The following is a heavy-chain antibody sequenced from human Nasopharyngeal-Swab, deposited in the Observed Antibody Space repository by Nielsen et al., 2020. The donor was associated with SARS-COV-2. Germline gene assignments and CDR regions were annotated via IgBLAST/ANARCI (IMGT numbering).Heavy chain of an antibody. D-gene: IGHD1-26*01. Sequence: AGSLRLSCAATGSTFRRCSMSWVRQAPGKGLEWVSAISASGSSTHYADSVKGRFTISRDNSQNTLYLQMSSLRVEDTAVYYCAKESGSYLYYYYGMDVWGQGTTVTVSS. V-gene: IGHV3-23*01. CDR1: GSTFRRCS. CDR2: ISASGSST. CDR3: AKESGSYLYYYYGMDV. J-gene: IGHJ6*02.